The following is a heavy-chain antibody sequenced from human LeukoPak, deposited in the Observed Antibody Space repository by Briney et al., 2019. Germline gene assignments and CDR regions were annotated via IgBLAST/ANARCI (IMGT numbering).Heavy chain of an antibody. Sequence: GGSLRLSCAASGFTFSDYYMSWIRLAPGKGLEWLSYISGSSSTIYSADSVQGRFTISRDNAKNSLYLRLSSLTAADTAVYFCARVPRTYCGSDCYYGSFDIWGQGTMVTVSS. CDR3: ARVPRTYCGSDCYYGSFDI. V-gene: IGHV3-11*01. CDR2: ISGSSSTI. CDR1: GFTFSDYY. J-gene: IGHJ3*02. D-gene: IGHD2-21*02.